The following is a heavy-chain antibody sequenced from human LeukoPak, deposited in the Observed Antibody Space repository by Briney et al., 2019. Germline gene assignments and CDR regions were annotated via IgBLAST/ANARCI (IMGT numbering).Heavy chain of an antibody. V-gene: IGHV1-18*01. CDR3: ARETIAVAGYGYGMDV. CDR1: GYTFTSYG. J-gene: IGHJ6*02. CDR2: ISAYNGNT. D-gene: IGHD6-19*01. Sequence: GASVKVSCKASGYTFTSYGISWVRQAPGQGLEWMGWISAYNGNTNYAQKLQGRVTMTTDTSTSTAYMELRSLRSDDTAVYYCARETIAVAGYGYGMDVWGQGTTVTVSS.